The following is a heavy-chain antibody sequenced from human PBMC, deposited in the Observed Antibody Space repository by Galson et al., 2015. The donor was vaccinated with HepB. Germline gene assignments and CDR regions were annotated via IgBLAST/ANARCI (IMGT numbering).Heavy chain of an antibody. CDR1: GFTFSNAW. Sequence: SLRLSCAASGFTFSNAWMSWVRQAPGKGLEWVGRIKSKTDGGTTDYAAPVKGRFTISRDDSKNTLYLQMNSLKTEDTAVYYCTTDGAPYGDYVDDYWGQGTLVTVSS. D-gene: IGHD4-17*01. CDR3: TTDGAPYGDYVDDY. CDR2: IKSKTDGGTT. J-gene: IGHJ4*02. V-gene: IGHV3-15*01.